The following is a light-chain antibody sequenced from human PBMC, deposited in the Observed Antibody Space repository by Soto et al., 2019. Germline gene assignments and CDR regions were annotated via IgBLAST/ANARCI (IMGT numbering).Light chain of an antibody. J-gene: IGLJ2*01. CDR2: RNN. V-gene: IGLV1-47*01. Sequence: VLTQPPSASGTPGQRVTISCSGSSSNIGSNYVYWYQQLPGTAPKLLIYRNNQRPSGVPDRFSGSKSGTSASLAISGLRSEDEADYYCAAWDDSLSGPVFGGGTQLTVL. CDR3: AAWDDSLSGPV. CDR1: SSNIGSNY.